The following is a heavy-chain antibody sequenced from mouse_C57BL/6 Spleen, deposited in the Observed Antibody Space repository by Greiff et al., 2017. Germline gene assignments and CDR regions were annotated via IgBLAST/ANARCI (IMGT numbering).Heavy chain of an antibody. J-gene: IGHJ1*03. CDR1: GYSITSGYY. D-gene: IGHD3-3*01. CDR3: ANLRGYFDV. Sequence: EVQVVESGPGLVKPSQSLSLTCSVTGYSITSGYYWNWIRQFPGNKLEWMGYISYDGSNNYNPSLKNRISITRDTSKNQFFLKLNSVTTEDTATYYCANLRGYFDVWGTGTTVTVSS. CDR2: ISYDGSN. V-gene: IGHV3-6*01.